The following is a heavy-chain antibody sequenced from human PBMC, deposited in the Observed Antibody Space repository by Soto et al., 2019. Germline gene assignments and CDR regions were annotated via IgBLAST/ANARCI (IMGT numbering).Heavy chain of an antibody. CDR2: IYHSGST. CDR1: GGSISSGGYS. Sequence: PSETLSLTCAVSGGSISSGGYSWSWIRQPPGKGLEWIGYIYHSGSTYYNPSLKSRVTISVDRSKNQFSLKLSSVTAADTAVCYCARAEGGIFDYWGQGTLVTVSS. V-gene: IGHV4-30-2*01. CDR3: ARAEGGIFDY. J-gene: IGHJ4*02.